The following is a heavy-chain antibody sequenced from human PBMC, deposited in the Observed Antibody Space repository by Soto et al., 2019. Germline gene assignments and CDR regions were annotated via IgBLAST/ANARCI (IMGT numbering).Heavy chain of an antibody. CDR2: ISAYNGNT. CDR1: GYTFTSYG. CDR3: ARDGYYDSSGYRSDFDY. Sequence: QVQLVQSGAEVKKPGASVKVSCKASGYTFTSYGISWVRQAPGQGLEWMGWISAYNGNTNYAQKLQGRVTMTTDTSTSTAYMELRSLTSDDTAVYYCARDGYYDSSGYRSDFDYWGHGTLVTVSS. D-gene: IGHD3-22*01. J-gene: IGHJ4*01. V-gene: IGHV1-18*01.